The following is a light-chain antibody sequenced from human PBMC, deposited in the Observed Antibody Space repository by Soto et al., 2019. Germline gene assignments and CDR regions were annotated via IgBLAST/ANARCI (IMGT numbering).Light chain of an antibody. J-gene: IGKJ4*01. V-gene: IGKV3-20*01. CDR1: QSVSSNY. CDR2: GAS. CDR3: QRYGTSLPLT. Sequence: EIVLTQSPGTLFLSPGDRATLSCRASQSVSSNYSAWYQQKPGQAPRLLIYGASSRATGIPDRFSGSGSGTDFTLTISRLEPEDFAVYYCQRYGTSLPLTFGGGTKVDIK.